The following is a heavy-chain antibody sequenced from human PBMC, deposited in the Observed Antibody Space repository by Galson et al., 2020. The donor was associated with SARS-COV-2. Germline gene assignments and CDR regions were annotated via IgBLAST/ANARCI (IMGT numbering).Heavy chain of an antibody. CDR1: YA. D-gene: IGHD2-15*01. J-gene: IGHJ6*02. CDR3: ARALGGNYYYGMDV. V-gene: IGHV3-30*04. CDR2: ISYDGSNK. Sequence: YAMHWVRQAPGKGLEWVAVISYDGSNKYYADSVKGRFTISRDNSKNTLYLQMNSLRAEDTAVYYCARALGGNYYYGMDVWGQGTTVTVSS.